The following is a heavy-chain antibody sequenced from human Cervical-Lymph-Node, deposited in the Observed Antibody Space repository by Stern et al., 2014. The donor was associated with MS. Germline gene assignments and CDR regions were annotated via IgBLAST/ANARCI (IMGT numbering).Heavy chain of an antibody. D-gene: IGHD6-6*01. CDR3: TREMAARRFDP. Sequence: EVQLEESGGGLAQPGGSLRLSCAASGLTVSSNYMTWVRQAPGKGLEWVSLIYAGSITHYAHSVKGRFTISRDNSENILYLQMNSLGVEDTALYYCTREMAARRFDPWGQGTLVIVSS. V-gene: IGHV3-66*01. CDR2: IYAGSIT. CDR1: GLTVSSNY. J-gene: IGHJ5*02.